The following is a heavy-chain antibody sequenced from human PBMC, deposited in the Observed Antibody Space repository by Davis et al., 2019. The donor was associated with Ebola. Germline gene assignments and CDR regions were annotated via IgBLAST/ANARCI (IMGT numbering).Heavy chain of an antibody. CDR3: ARMYYYDSSGYYPYYYYYMDV. Sequence: MPSETLSLTCTISGGSISSTSYYWGWIRQPPGKGLEWIGSVYYSGSANYNPSLKSRVTISVDTSKNQFSLKLSSVTAADTAVYYCARMYYYDSSGYYPYYYYYMDVWGKGTTVTVSS. D-gene: IGHD3-22*01. V-gene: IGHV4-39*07. CDR1: GGSISSTSYY. CDR2: VYYSGSA. J-gene: IGHJ6*03.